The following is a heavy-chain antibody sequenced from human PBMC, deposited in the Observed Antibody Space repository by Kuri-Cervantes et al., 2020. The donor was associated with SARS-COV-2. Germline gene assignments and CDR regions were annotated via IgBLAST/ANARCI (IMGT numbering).Heavy chain of an antibody. Sequence: GESLKISCAASGFTFSSYAMHWVRQAPGKGLEWVTVISYDGNNKYYADSVKGRFTISRDNSKNTLYLQMNSLRAEDRAVYYCASEDTAMGNYWGQGTLVTDSS. D-gene: IGHD5-18*01. CDR2: ISYDGNNK. V-gene: IGHV3-30-3*01. J-gene: IGHJ4*02. CDR1: GFTFSSYA. CDR3: ASEDTAMGNY.